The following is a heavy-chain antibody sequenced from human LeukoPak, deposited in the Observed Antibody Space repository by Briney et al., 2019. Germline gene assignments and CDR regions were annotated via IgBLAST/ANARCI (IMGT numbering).Heavy chain of an antibody. V-gene: IGHV1-46*01. D-gene: IGHD6-6*01. J-gene: IGHJ6*02. Sequence: ASVKVSFKASGYTFTSYYMHWVRQAPGQGLEWMGIIHPSGGSTSYAQKFQGRVTMTRDTSTSTVYMELSSLRSEDTAVYYCARDSSSSPYYYGMDVWGQGTTVTVSS. CDR3: ARDSSSSPYYYGMDV. CDR1: GYTFTSYY. CDR2: IHPSGGST.